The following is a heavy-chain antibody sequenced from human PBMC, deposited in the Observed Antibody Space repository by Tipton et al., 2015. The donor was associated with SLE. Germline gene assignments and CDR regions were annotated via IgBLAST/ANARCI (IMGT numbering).Heavy chain of an antibody. CDR2: INHSGST. J-gene: IGHJ4*02. V-gene: IGHV4-34*01. D-gene: IGHD3-3*01. CDR1: GGSFSGYY. CDR3: ASKYYDFWSGYRSYFAS. Sequence: TLSITCAVYGGSFSGYYWSWIRQPPGKGLEWIGEINHSGSTHYNPYVKSRVTISVDTSKNQFSLKLSSVTAADTAVYYCASKYYDFWSGYRSYFASWGQGPLVTVSS.